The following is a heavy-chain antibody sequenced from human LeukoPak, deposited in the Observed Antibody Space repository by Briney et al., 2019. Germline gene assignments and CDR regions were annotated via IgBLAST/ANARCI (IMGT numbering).Heavy chain of an antibody. CDR2: IRYDGSNK. Sequence: PGGSLRLSCAAPGFTFSSYGMHWVRQAPGKGLEWVAFIRYDGSNKYYADSVKGRFTISRDNSKNTLYLQMNSLRAEDTAVYYCAKLPSSSGSPSIHFDYWGQGTLVTVSS. CDR1: GFTFSSYG. D-gene: IGHD3-10*01. V-gene: IGHV3-30*02. J-gene: IGHJ4*02. CDR3: AKLPSSSGSPSIHFDY.